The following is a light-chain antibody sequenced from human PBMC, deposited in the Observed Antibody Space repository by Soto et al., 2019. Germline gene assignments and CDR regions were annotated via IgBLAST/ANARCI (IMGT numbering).Light chain of an antibody. J-gene: IGKJ2*01. CDR1: QSATGDK. CDR2: GRS. CDR3: QQYGNSPFT. Sequence: EIVLTQSPGPLSLSPGNSAALSCRASQSATGDKVAWYQQRPGQAPRLLIYGRSTRATDIPARFRGSGSGTDYTLTINRLEPEDFALYYCQQYGNSPFTFGQGTKLEI. V-gene: IGKV3-20*01.